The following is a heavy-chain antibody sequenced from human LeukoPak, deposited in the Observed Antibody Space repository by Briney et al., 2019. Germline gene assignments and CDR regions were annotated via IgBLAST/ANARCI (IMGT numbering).Heavy chain of an antibody. CDR3: AKDYGSGSYYSNWFDP. Sequence: GGSLRLSCAASGFTFDDYAMHWVRQAPGKGLEWVSLISWDGGSTYYADSVKGRFTISRDNSKNSLYLQMNSLRAEDTALYYCAKDYGSGSYYSNWFDPWGQGTLVTVSS. CDR1: GFTFDDYA. D-gene: IGHD3-10*01. V-gene: IGHV3-43D*03. CDR2: ISWDGGST. J-gene: IGHJ5*02.